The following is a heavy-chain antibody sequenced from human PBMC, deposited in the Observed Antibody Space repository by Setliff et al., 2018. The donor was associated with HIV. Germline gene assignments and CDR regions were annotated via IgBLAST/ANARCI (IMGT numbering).Heavy chain of an antibody. J-gene: IGHJ6*03. V-gene: IGHV4-34*01. CDR2: INHSGST. Sequence: NPSETLSLTCAVSGGSFTDYYWIWIRQPPGKGLEWIGEINHSGSTHYNPSLKSRFIISVDTSKNRFSLKVNSMTAADTAVYYCARGARLLAAYSDRWDYFYMAVWGKGTTVTVSS. CDR1: GGSFTDYY. D-gene: IGHD1-26*01. CDR3: ARGARLLAAYSDRWDYFYMAV.